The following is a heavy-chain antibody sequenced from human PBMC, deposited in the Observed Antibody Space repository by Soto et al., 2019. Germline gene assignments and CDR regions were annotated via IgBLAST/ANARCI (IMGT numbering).Heavy chain of an antibody. CDR1: CGSFSGHY. D-gene: IGHD6-6*01. CDR3: ARGHSTSGYDS. V-gene: IGHV4-34*01. Sequence: ASETLSLTCAVYCGSFSGHYWSWIRQSPGKGLEWIGEIHHSGSTHYNPSLKSRLTFSIDESQSQFYMMLTSVTAADTALYFCARGHSTSGYDSWGQGSLVTVSS. J-gene: IGHJ4*02. CDR2: IHHSGST.